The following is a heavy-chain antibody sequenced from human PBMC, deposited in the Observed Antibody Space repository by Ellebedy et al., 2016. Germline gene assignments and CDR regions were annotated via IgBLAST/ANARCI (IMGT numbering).Heavy chain of an antibody. CDR1: GFTFSSYS. D-gene: IGHD1-7*01. CDR3: ARVLRDGVLELPHPYYFDY. Sequence: GGSLRLSCAASGFTFSSYSMNWVRQAPGKGLEWVSSISSSSSYIYYADSVKGRFTISRDNAKNSLYLQMNSLRAEDTAVYYCARVLRDGVLELPHPYYFDYWGQGTLVTVSS. CDR2: ISSSSSYI. J-gene: IGHJ4*02. V-gene: IGHV3-21*01.